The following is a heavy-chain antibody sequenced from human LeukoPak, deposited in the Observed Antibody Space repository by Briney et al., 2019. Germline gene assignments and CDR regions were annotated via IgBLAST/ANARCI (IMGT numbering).Heavy chain of an antibody. CDR3: ARDGYYDNAFDI. V-gene: IGHV4-30-2*01. Sequence: SETLSLPCAVSGGSISSGGYSWSWIRQPPGKGLEWIGYIYHSGSTYYNPSLKSRVTISVDRSKNQFSLKLSSVTAADTAVYYCARDGYYDNAFDIWGQGTMVTVSS. D-gene: IGHD3-22*01. CDR2: IYHSGST. J-gene: IGHJ3*02. CDR1: GGSISSGGYS.